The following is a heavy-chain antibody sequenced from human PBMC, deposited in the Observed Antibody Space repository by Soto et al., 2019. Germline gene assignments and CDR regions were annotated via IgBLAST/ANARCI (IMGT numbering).Heavy chain of an antibody. CDR1: GYTFTSYG. Sequence: QVQLVQSGAEVKKPGASVKVSCKASGYTFTSYGISWVRQAPGQGLEWMGWISTYNDNTNYAQKLQGRVTMTTDTATNTPYIEVRGTISDDTAAYKGAIELAGQQLPNTDYYYGTDVSGPGNTVTLSS. CDR3: AIELAGQQLPNTDYYYGTDV. D-gene: IGHD6-13*01. J-gene: IGHJ6*01. V-gene: IGHV1-18*01. CDR2: ISTYNDNT.